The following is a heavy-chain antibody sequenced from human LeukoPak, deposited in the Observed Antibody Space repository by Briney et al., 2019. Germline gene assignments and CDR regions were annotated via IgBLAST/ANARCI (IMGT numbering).Heavy chain of an antibody. V-gene: IGHV4-4*07. Sequence: SETLSLTCAVYGGSFSGYYWSWIRQPAGKGLEWIGRIYTSGSTNYNPSLKSRVTISVDTSKNQFSLKLSSVTAADTAVYYCAREEVDTAMVDYYYYYYYMDVWGKGTTVTVSS. CDR1: GGSFSGYY. D-gene: IGHD5-18*01. J-gene: IGHJ6*03. CDR2: IYTSGST. CDR3: AREEVDTAMVDYYYYYYYMDV.